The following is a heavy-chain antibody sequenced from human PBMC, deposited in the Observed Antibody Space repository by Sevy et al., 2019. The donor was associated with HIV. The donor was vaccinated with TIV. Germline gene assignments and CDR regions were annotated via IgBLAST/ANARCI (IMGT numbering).Heavy chain of an antibody. CDR1: DGSFSGYY. D-gene: IGHD2-2*01. Sequence: ETLSLTCAVHDGSFSGYYWNWIRQLPGKGLEWIGEINESGITYYNPSLKSRVTISVDTSKKQFSLKLHSVTAVDSAVYFCARSPPVVVVPGAPSWFDPWGQGTLVTVS. V-gene: IGHV4-34*01. J-gene: IGHJ5*02. CDR3: ARSPPVVVVPGAPSWFDP. CDR2: INESGIT.